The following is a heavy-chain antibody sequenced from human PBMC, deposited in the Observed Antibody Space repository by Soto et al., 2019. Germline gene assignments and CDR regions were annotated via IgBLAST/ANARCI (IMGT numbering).Heavy chain of an antibody. D-gene: IGHD6-19*01. CDR1: GYTFSSYA. CDR2: INAGNGDT. CDR3: ARGSGLDSSGWPPQGYYFDY. Sequence: ASVKVFCKASGYTFSSYAIYWVRQAPGQRLECMGWINAGNGDTKYSQKFQARVTITRDTSASTAYMEFTSLRSEDTAVYYCARGSGLDSSGWPPQGYYFDYWGQGTLVTVSS. J-gene: IGHJ4*02. V-gene: IGHV1-3*01.